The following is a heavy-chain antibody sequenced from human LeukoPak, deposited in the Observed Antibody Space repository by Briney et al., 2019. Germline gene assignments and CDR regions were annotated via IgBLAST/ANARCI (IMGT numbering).Heavy chain of an antibody. J-gene: IGHJ5*02. CDR1: GYTSTGYY. D-gene: IGHD6-6*01. CDR2: INPNSGGT. V-gene: IGHV1-2*02. CDR3: ARSSHPFIAAGDDNWFDP. Sequence: ASVKVSCKASGYTSTGYYMHWVRQAPGQGLEWMGWINPNSGGTNYAQKFQGRVTMTRDTSTSTAYMELSRLRSDDTAVYYCARSSHPFIAAGDDNWFDPWGQGTLVTVSS.